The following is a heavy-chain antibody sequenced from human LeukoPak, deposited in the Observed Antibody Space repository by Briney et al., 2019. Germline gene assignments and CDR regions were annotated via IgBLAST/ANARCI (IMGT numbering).Heavy chain of an antibody. Sequence: SETLSLTCTVSGGSISSYYWSWIRQPPGKGLEWIGYIYYSGSTNYNPSLKSRVTISVDTSKNQFSLKLSSVTAADTAVYYCARVGGPSLRFFFDYWGQGTLVTVSS. V-gene: IGHV4-59*12. CDR1: GGSISSYY. D-gene: IGHD3-3*01. CDR2: IYYSGST. CDR3: ARVGGPSLRFFFDY. J-gene: IGHJ4*02.